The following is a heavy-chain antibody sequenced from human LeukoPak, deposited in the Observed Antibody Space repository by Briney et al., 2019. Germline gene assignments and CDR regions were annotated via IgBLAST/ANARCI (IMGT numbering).Heavy chain of an antibody. J-gene: IGHJ3*02. CDR2: TYTGGNS. CDR3: ARGGRGSAAVVAPRSFDI. V-gene: IGHV3-53*01. CDR1: GFTVSSTR. Sequence: GGSLRLSCEASGFTVSSTRMVWVRQAPGKGLEWVSVTYTGGNSYYAGSVQGRFIISRDISKNTLYLQMNNLRAEDSALYYCARGGRGSAAVVAPRSFDIWGQGTMVTVSS. D-gene: IGHD3-22*01.